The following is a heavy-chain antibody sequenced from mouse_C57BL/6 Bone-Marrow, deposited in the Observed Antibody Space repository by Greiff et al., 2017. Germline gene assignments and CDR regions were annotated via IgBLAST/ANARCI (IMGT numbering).Heavy chain of an antibody. CDR1: GFTFSDYG. J-gene: IGHJ4*01. V-gene: IGHV5-17*01. CDR3: AMRRPYAMDY. Sequence: EVQLVESGGGLVKPGGSLKLSCAASGFTFSDYGMHWVRQAPEKGLEWVAYISSGSSTIYYADTVKGRFTISRDHAKNTLFLQMTSLRSEDTAMYYCAMRRPYAMDYWGQGTSVTVSS. CDR2: ISSGSSTI.